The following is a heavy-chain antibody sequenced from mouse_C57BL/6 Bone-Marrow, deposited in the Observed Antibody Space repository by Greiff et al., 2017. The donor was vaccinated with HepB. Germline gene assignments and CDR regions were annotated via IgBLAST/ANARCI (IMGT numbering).Heavy chain of an antibody. D-gene: IGHD1-1*01. Sequence: QVQLQQPGAELVKPGASVKLSCKASGYTFTSYWIHWVKQRPGQGLEWIGMIHPNSGSTNYNEKFKSKATLTVDKSSSTAYMQLSSLTSEDSAVYYCATYYGSPWFAYWGQGTLVTVSA. CDR1: GYTFTSYW. J-gene: IGHJ3*01. V-gene: IGHV1-64*01. CDR2: IHPNSGST. CDR3: ATYYGSPWFAY.